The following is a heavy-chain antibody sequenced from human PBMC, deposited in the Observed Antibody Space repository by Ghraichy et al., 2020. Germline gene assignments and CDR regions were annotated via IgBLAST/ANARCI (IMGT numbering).Heavy chain of an antibody. V-gene: IGHV4-59*08. Sequence: SETLSLTCIVSGGSISNYYWSWIRQPPGKGLEWIGYIYYTGSTNYNPSLKSRVTISVDTSKNQFSLKLSSVTAADTAVYYCARHQGSDGNAGWLDPWGQGTLVTVSS. CDR3: ARHQGSDGNAGWLDP. D-gene: IGHD1-26*01. CDR2: IYYTGST. J-gene: IGHJ5*02. CDR1: GGSISNYY.